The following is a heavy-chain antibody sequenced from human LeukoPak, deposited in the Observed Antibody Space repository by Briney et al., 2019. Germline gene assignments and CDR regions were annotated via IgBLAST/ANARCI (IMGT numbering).Heavy chain of an antibody. CDR1: GGSINSGGYY. J-gene: IGHJ4*02. Sequence: SETLSLTCTVSGGSINSGGYYWSWIRQHPGKGLEWIGYIYYSGSTYYNPSLKSRVTISVDTSKNQFSLKLSSVTAADTAVYYCARDGMATMLDYWGQGTLVTVSS. CDR3: ARDGMATMLDY. D-gene: IGHD5-24*01. V-gene: IGHV4-31*03. CDR2: IYYSGST.